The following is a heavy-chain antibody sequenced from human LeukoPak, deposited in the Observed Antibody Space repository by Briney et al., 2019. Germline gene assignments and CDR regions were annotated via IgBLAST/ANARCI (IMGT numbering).Heavy chain of an antibody. CDR2: ISGSGGST. Sequence: PGGSLRLSCAASGFTFSSYAMSWVRQAPGKGLEWVSAISGSGGSTYYADSVKGRFTISRDNSKNTLYLQMNSLRAEDTAVYNCAKGRNSGGSCSNYWGQGTLVTVSP. CDR1: GFTFSSYA. V-gene: IGHV3-23*01. D-gene: IGHD2-15*01. CDR3: AKGRNSGGSCSNY. J-gene: IGHJ4*02.